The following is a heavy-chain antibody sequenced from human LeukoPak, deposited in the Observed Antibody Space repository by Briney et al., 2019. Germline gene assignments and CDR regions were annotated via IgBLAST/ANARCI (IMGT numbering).Heavy chain of an antibody. CDR3: ARGTGSDRYYYYYYGMDV. CDR2: INHSGST. D-gene: IGHD3-10*01. Sequence: SETLSFTCAVYGGSFSGYYWSWIRQPPGKGLEWIGEINHSGSTNYNPSLKSRVTISVDTSKNQFSLKLSSVTAADTAVYYCARGTGSDRYYYYYYGMDVWGQGTTVTVSS. V-gene: IGHV4-34*01. CDR1: GGSFSGYY. J-gene: IGHJ6*02.